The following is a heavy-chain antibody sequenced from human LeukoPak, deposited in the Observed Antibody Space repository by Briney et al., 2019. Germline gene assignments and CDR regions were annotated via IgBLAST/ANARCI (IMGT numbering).Heavy chain of an antibody. CDR2: IYYSGST. D-gene: IGHD1-26*01. J-gene: IGHJ5*02. V-gene: IGHV4-39*07. CDR1: GGSISSYY. Sequence: PSETLSLTCTVSGGSISSYYWSWIRQPPGKGLEWIGSIYYSGSTYYNPSLKSRVTISVDTSKNQFSLDLSSVTAADTAVYYCARHPYLVGSTTGFDPWGQGTLVTVSS. CDR3: ARHPYLVGSTTGFDP.